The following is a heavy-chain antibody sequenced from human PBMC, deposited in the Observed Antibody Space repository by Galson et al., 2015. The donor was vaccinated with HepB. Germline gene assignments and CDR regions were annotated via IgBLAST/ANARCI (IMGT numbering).Heavy chain of an antibody. CDR3: ATLGLRSDLYGMDV. D-gene: IGHD1-7*01. CDR2: ISGGGGGT. V-gene: IGHV3-23*01. J-gene: IGHJ6*02. Sequence: SLRLSCAASGFTFSSYAMSWVRQAPGKGLEWVSAISGGGGGTYYADSVKGRFTISRDNSKNTLYLQMNSLRAEDTAVYYCATLGLRSDLYGMDVWGQGTTVTVSS. CDR1: GFTFSSYA.